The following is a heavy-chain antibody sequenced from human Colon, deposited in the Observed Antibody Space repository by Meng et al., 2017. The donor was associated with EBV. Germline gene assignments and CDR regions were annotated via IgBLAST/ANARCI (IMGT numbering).Heavy chain of an antibody. Sequence: LQESGSVLVKPSQTLSLTCVVSGDSVTNGGYSWSWIRQPSGKGLEWIGYIYHSGSTKYNPSLKSRVTISVDTSKNQFSLKLSSVTAADTAVYYCARDTSTWGNKGLDHWGQGILVTVSS. V-gene: IGHV4-30-2*01. CDR3: ARDTSTWGNKGLDH. CDR1: GDSVTNGGYS. J-gene: IGHJ4*02. CDR2: IYHSGST. D-gene: IGHD7-27*01.